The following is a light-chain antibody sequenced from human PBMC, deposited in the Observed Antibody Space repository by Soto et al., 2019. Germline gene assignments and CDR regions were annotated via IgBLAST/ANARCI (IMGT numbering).Light chain of an antibody. CDR1: QSISSW. CDR2: DAS. CDR3: QQYNSYPWT. Sequence: DIQMTQSPSTLSASVGDRVTITCRASQSISSWLAWYQQKPGKAPKLLIYDASSLESGVPSRFSGSRSGTEFTLPISSLQPDDFATYYCQQYNSYPWTFGQGTQVEIK. V-gene: IGKV1-5*01. J-gene: IGKJ1*01.